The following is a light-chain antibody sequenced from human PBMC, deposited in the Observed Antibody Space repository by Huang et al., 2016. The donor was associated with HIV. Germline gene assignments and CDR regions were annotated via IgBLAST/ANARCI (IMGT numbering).Light chain of an antibody. J-gene: IGKJ3*01. Sequence: DIQITQSPSSLSASVGDRVTITCRASQSISSYLNWYQQKPGKAPKLLIYAASRLQSGVPARFSGSGSGTDFTLTISSLQPEDFATYDCQQSYSTPITFGPGTKVDIK. V-gene: IGKV1-39*01. CDR3: QQSYSTPIT. CDR1: QSISSY. CDR2: AAS.